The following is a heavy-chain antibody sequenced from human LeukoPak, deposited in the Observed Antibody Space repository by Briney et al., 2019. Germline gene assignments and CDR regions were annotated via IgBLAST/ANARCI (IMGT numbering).Heavy chain of an antibody. CDR1: VGSISTYY. J-gene: IGHJ4*02. Sequence: PSETLSLTCTVSVGSISTYYCSWIRQPPGKGLECLGFIFHTGTTNYNPSFKSRVTISVDTSKNQFSLKLSFVTAADTAIYYCARTYCGTNACPFDHWGQGNLVTVSS. V-gene: IGHV4-59*08. CDR2: IFHTGTT. CDR3: ARTYCGTNACPFDH. D-gene: IGHD2-21*01.